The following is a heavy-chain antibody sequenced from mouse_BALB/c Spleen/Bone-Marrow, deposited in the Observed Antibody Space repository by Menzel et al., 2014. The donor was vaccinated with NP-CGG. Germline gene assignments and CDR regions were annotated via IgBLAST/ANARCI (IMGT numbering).Heavy chain of an antibody. D-gene: IGHD1-1*01. CDR2: IRNKANGYTT. J-gene: IGHJ3*01. V-gene: IGHV7-3*02. Sequence: EVKLMESGGGLVQPGGSLRLSCATSGFTFTDYYMSWVRQPPGKALEWLGFIRNKANGYTTEYSASVKGRFTISRDNSQSILYLQMNTLRAEDSATYYCARVTTAWFAYWGQGTPVTVSA. CDR3: ARVTTAWFAY. CDR1: GFTFTDYY.